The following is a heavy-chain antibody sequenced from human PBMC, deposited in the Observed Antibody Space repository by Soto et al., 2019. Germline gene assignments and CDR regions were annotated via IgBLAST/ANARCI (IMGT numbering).Heavy chain of an antibody. Sequence: QVQLQESGPGLVKPSETLSLTCTVSGGSISSYYWSWIRQPPGKGLEWIGYIYYSGSTNYNPSLKSRVTISVDTSKNQFSLKLSSVTAADTAVYYCARTLVVVAATLTGWFDPWGQGTLVTVSS. V-gene: IGHV4-59*01. CDR2: IYYSGST. D-gene: IGHD2-15*01. J-gene: IGHJ5*02. CDR1: GGSISSYY. CDR3: ARTLVVVAATLTGWFDP.